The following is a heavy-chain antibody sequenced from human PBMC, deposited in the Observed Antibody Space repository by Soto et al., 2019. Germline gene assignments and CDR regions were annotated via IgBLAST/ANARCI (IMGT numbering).Heavy chain of an antibody. V-gene: IGHV3-21*06. CDR3: ARWEAD. D-gene: IGHD1-26*01. Sequence: EVQLVDSGGGLVKPGESLRLSCAASGFTFDSYSMNWVRQAPGKGLEWVSSISSSGSSIYYADSVKGRFTISRDNAKNSVYLQMNSLRVEDTAVYYCARWEADWGQGTLVTVSS. CDR2: ISSSGSSI. CDR1: GFTFDSYS. J-gene: IGHJ4*02.